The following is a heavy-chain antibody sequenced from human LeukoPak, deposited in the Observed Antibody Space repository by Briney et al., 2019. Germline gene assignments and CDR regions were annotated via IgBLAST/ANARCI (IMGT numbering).Heavy chain of an antibody. CDR2: ISSSGSTI. D-gene: IGHD5-12*01. J-gene: IGHJ6*03. V-gene: IGHV3-48*03. Sequence: GGSLRLSCAASGFTFSSYEMNWVRQAPGKGLEWVSYISSSGSTIYYADSVKGRFTISRDNAKNSLYLQMNSLRAEDTAVYYCAREDIVATRSHGGDYNYYYMDVWGKGTTVTVSS. CDR3: AREDIVATRSHGGDYNYYYMDV. CDR1: GFTFSSYE.